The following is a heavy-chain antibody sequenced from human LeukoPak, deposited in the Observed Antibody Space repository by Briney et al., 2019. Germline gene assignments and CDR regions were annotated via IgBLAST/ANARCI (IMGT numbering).Heavy chain of an antibody. V-gene: IGHV3-33*01. J-gene: IGHJ3*01. Sequence: GGSLRLSCEASGFSFSNCGMHWVRQAPGKGLEWVAVIWYDGSNEYYADAVKGRFTISRDNSKNTVHLQMNSLRVEDTSVYFCAREISMFVNAFDLWGQGTLVTVTS. CDR1: GFSFSNCG. CDR3: AREISMFVNAFDL. D-gene: IGHD3-10*02. CDR2: IWYDGSNE.